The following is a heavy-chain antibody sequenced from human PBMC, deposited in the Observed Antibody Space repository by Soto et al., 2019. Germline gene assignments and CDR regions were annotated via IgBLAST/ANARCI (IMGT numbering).Heavy chain of an antibody. V-gene: IGHV3-9*01. Sequence: EVQLVESGGGLVQPGRSLRLSCAASGFTFDDYAMHWVRQAPGKGLEWVSGISWNSGSIGYADSVKGRFTISRDNAKNSRYLQMNSLRAEDTALYYCANAHIATYYYGMDVWGQGTTVTVSS. J-gene: IGHJ6*02. CDR3: ANAHIATYYYGMDV. D-gene: IGHD6-13*01. CDR2: ISWNSGSI. CDR1: GFTFDDYA.